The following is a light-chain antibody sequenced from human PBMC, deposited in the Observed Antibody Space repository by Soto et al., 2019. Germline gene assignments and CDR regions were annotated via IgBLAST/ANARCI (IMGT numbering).Light chain of an antibody. Sequence: EIVLTQSPGTLSVSPGERVTLSCRASQSVNSNYLAWYQQRPGQAPRLLIFGASYRATGIPDRFSGSGSGADFHLTISGLGPEVFAVYYCQQYSSAPPEFTFGPGTKVDSK. V-gene: IGKV3-20*01. J-gene: IGKJ3*01. CDR1: QSVNSNY. CDR2: GAS. CDR3: QQYSSAPPEFT.